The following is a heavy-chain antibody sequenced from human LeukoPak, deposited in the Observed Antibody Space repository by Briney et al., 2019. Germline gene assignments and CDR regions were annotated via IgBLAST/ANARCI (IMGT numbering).Heavy chain of an antibody. J-gene: IGHJ4*02. CDR1: GFTFSSYS. CDR2: ISSSSSYI. V-gene: IGHV3-21*01. Sequence: GGSLRLSCAASGFTFSSYSMNWVRQAPGKGLEWVSSISSSSSYIYYADSMKGRFTISRDNAKNSLYLQMNSLRAEDTAVYYCARADYDSSGFHDYWGQGTLVTVSS. D-gene: IGHD3-22*01. CDR3: ARADYDSSGFHDY.